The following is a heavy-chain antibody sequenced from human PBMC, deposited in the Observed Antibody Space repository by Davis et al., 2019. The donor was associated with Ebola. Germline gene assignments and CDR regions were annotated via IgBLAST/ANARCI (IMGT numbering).Heavy chain of an antibody. V-gene: IGHV3-7*03. J-gene: IGHJ4*02. CDR1: GVIFSSYW. CDR2: IKEDGNEK. CDR3: AKSFLHTGPHMSEFRGVDY. D-gene: IGHD2-8*02. Sequence: GESLKISCAASGVIFSSYWMAWVRQAPGKGLEWVANIKEDGNEKYYVDSVKGRFTISRDNSKNTLSLQMHSLRADDTAIYYCAKSFLHTGPHMSEFRGVDYWGQGTVVTVSS.